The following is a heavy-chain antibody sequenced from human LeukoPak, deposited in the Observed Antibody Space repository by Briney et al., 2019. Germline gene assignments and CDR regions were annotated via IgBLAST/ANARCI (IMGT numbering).Heavy chain of an antibody. V-gene: IGHV5-51*01. D-gene: IGHD3-3*01. CDR2: IYPGDSDT. CDR1: GYSFTSYW. CDR3: ARGPKYDFWSGYHYYFDY. J-gene: IGHJ4*02. Sequence: GESLKISCKGSGYSFTSYWIGWVRQMPGKGLEWMGIIYPGDSDTRYSPSFQGQVTISADKSISTAYLQWSSLKASDTAMYYCARGPKYDFWSGYHYYFDYWGQGTLVTVSS.